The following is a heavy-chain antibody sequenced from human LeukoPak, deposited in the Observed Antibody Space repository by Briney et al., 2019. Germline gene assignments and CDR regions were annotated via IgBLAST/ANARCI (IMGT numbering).Heavy chain of an antibody. V-gene: IGHV1-69*15. D-gene: IGHD1-26*01. CDR2: IIPISGTT. CDR1: GGTFTSYA. CDR3: ARKLRLGGNWFDP. Sequence: KVSCKTSGGTFTSYAITRVRQAPGQGLEWMGKIIPISGTTNYAQKFQGRVTFTADESTSTAYMELSSLRSEDTALYYCARKLRLGGNWFDPWGQGTLVTVSS. J-gene: IGHJ5*02.